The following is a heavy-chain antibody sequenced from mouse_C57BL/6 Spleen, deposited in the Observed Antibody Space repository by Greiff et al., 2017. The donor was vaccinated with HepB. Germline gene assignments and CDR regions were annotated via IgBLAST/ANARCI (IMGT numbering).Heavy chain of an antibody. V-gene: IGHV1-72*01. CDR1: GYTFTSYW. CDR3: CYDYDAWFAY. Sequence: QVQLQQPGAELVKPGASVKLSCKASGYTFTSYWMHWVKQRPGRGLEWIGRIYPNSGGTKYNEKFKSKATLTVDKPSSTAYMQLSSLTSEDSAVYYCCYDYDAWFAYWGQGTLVTVSA. J-gene: IGHJ3*01. CDR2: IYPNSGGT. D-gene: IGHD2-4*01.